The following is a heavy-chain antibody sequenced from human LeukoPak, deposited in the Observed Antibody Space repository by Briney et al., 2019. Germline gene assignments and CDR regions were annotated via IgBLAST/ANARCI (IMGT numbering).Heavy chain of an antibody. CDR3: ARLARVGYCSGGSCRYFQH. D-gene: IGHD2-15*01. CDR1: GGSFSGYY. J-gene: IGHJ1*01. Sequence: PSEALSLTCAVYGGSFSGYYWSWIRQSPGKGLEWIGEINHSGSTNYNPSLKSRVTISVDTSKNQFSLKLSSVTAADTAVYYCARLARVGYCSGGSCRYFQHWGQGTLVTVSS. CDR2: INHSGST. V-gene: IGHV4-34*01.